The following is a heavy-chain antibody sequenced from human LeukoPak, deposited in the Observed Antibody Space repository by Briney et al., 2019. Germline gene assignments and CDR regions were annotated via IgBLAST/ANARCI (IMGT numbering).Heavy chain of an antibody. CDR1: GYTFTGYY. J-gene: IGHJ6*02. CDR2: INPNSGGT. V-gene: IGHV1-2*04. D-gene: IGHD1-7*01. CDR3: ARETFTVAELELRWGMDV. Sequence: ASVKVSCKASGYTFTGYYMHWVRQAPGQGLEWMGWINPNSGGTNYAQKFQGWVTMTRDTSISTAYMELSRLRSEDTAVYYCARETFTVAELELRWGMDVWGQGTTVTVSS.